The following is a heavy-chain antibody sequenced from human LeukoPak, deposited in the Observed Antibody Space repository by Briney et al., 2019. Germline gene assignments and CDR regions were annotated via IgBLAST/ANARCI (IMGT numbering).Heavy chain of an antibody. CDR1: GFTFSSYN. V-gene: IGHV3-21*01. Sequence: GGSLRLSCAASGFTFSSYNMNWVRQAPGKGLEWVSSITSDSSYVFYADSVKGRFTISRDNAENSLFLQMNSLRAEDTAVYYCAKDPLPSVVSTYYYDSSGYFNYWGQGTLVTVSS. CDR3: AKDPLPSVVSTYYYDSSGYFNY. D-gene: IGHD3-22*01. J-gene: IGHJ4*02. CDR2: ITSDSSYV.